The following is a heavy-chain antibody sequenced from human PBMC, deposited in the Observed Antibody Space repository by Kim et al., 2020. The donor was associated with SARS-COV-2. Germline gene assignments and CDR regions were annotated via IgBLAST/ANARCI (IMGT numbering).Heavy chain of an antibody. V-gene: IGHV3-23*01. D-gene: IGHD3-10*01. Sequence: GGSLRLSCVASGFTFGSYGMSWVRQAPGNGLEWVSATIGHAVSTYYADSVKGRFTISRDNSKNTLYLQMNSLRAEDTALYYCAKMETSSARGASKKPYLDDWGQGTLVTVSS. J-gene: IGHJ4*02. CDR2: TIGHAVST. CDR3: AKMETSSARGASKKPYLDD. CDR1: GFTFGSYG.